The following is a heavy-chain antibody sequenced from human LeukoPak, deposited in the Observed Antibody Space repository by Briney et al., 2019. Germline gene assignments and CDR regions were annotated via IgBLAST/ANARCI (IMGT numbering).Heavy chain of an antibody. J-gene: IGHJ4*02. D-gene: IGHD1-26*01. Sequence: SETLSLTCAVYGGSFSGYYWSWIRQPPGKGLEWIGEINHSGSTNYNPSLKSRVTISVDTSKNQFSLKLSSVTAADTAVYYCARHRSGSFPHWGQGTLVTVSS. CDR1: GGSFSGYY. CDR2: INHSGST. CDR3: ARHRSGSFPH. V-gene: IGHV4-34*01.